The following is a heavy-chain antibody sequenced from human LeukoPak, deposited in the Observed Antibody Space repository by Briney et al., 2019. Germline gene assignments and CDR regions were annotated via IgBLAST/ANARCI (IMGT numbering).Heavy chain of an antibody. J-gene: IGHJ4*02. D-gene: IGHD1-1*01. CDR1: GFTFSSYS. CDR2: ISGSSSYI. CDR3: AKEGAGNFDY. Sequence: PGGSLRLSCAASGFTFSSYSMDWVRQAPGKGLEWVSFISGSSSYIYYGDSVKGRFTISRDNSKNTLYLQMNSLRAEDTAVYYCAKEGAGNFDYWGQGTLVTVSP. V-gene: IGHV3-21*04.